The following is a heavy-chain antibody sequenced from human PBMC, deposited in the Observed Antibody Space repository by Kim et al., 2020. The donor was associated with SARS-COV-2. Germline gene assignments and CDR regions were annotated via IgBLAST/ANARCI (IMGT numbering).Heavy chain of an antibody. Sequence: SVKVSCKASGDTFSSYTISWVRQAPGQGLEWMGRIIPIIGKTNYSQKFQGRVTITRDKSASTAYMELSSLRSEDTAVYYCARGQHIKTVVTGKGGADAFDLWGQGTMVTVSS. D-gene: IGHD2-15*01. CDR3: ARGQHIKTVVTGKGGADAFDL. CDR2: IIPIIGKT. V-gene: IGHV1-69*08. CDR1: GDTFSSYT. J-gene: IGHJ3*01.